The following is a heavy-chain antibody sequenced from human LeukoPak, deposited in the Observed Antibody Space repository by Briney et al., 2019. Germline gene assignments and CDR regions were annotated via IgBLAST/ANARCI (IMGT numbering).Heavy chain of an antibody. J-gene: IGHJ6*03. CDR3: ARDHRPEIQYYYMDV. V-gene: IGHV3-33*01. D-gene: IGHD1-14*01. Sequence: AGGSLRLSCAASGFILSNYGMHWLRQAPGKGLEWVAALLYDGNTKHYADSVKGRFTISRDISKNTFYLQMNSLTAEDTAVYYCARDHRPEIQYYYMDVWGKGTTVAVSS. CDR2: LLYDGNTK. CDR1: GFILSNYG.